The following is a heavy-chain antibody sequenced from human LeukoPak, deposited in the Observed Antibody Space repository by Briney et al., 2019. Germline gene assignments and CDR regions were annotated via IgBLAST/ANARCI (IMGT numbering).Heavy chain of an antibody. J-gene: IGHJ5*02. CDR1: GGSISSSSYY. CDR3: ARVAYGSSWFDP. CDR2: IYYSGST. V-gene: IGHV4-39*07. Sequence: PSETLSLTCTVSGGSISSSSYYWGWIRQPPGKGLEWIGSIYYSGSTYYNPSLKSPVSLSIDTSKNQFSLELTSVTTADTAVYYCARVAYGSSWFDPWGQGTLVTVSS. D-gene: IGHD1-14*01.